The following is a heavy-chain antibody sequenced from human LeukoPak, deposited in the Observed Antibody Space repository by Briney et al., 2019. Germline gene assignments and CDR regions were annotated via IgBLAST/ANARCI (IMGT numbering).Heavy chain of an antibody. CDR1: GYTFTSYG. D-gene: IGHD3-22*01. V-gene: IGHV1-18*01. CDR2: ISAYNGNT. Sequence: ASVKACPTASGYTFTSYGISWVRQAPGQGLEWMGWISAYNGNTNYAQKLQGRVTMTTDTSTSTAYMELRSLRSDDTAVYYCARDVYHSGGYLYTYYYGMDVWGQGTTVTVSS. CDR3: ARDVYHSGGYLYTYYYGMDV. J-gene: IGHJ6*02.